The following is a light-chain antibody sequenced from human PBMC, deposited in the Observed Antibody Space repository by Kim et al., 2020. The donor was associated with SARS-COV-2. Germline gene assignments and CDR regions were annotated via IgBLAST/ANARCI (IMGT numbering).Light chain of an antibody. CDR1: QSISGSS. Sequence: SPGERATLSCRASQSISGSSLAWYQQKPGQAPRLLIYGASSRATGIPDRFSGSGSGTDFTLTISRLEPEDFAVYYCQQYGSSPLTFGGGTKVDIK. CDR2: GAS. CDR3: QQYGSSPLT. V-gene: IGKV3-20*01. J-gene: IGKJ4*01.